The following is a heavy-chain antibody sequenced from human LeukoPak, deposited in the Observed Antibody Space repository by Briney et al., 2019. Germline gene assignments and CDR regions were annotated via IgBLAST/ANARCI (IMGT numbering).Heavy chain of an antibody. V-gene: IGHV3-23*01. J-gene: IGHJ3*02. CDR2: ISGIGGST. CDR3: AKDETYYDFWSGYADAFDI. Sequence: GGSLRLSCAASGFTFSSYAMSWVRQAPGKGLEWVSAISGIGGSTYYADSVKGRFTISRDNSKNTLYLQMNSLRAEDTAVYYCAKDETYYDFWSGYADAFDIWGQGTMVTVSS. CDR1: GFTFSSYA. D-gene: IGHD3-3*01.